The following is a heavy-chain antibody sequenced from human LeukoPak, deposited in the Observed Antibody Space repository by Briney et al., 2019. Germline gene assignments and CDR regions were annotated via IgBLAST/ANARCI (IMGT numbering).Heavy chain of an antibody. J-gene: IGHJ5*02. D-gene: IGHD6-13*01. Sequence: SETLSLTCAVSGGSISSGGYSWSWIRQPPGKGLEWIGYIYHSGSTYYNPSLKSRVTISVDRSKNQFSLKLSSVTAADTAVYYCARGDAAAGYLLPHWFDPWGQGTLVTVSS. CDR1: GGSISSGGYS. V-gene: IGHV4-30-2*01. CDR3: ARGDAAAGYLLPHWFDP. CDR2: IYHSGST.